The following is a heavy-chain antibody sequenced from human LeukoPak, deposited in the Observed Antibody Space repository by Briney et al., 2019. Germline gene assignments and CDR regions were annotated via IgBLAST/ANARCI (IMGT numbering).Heavy chain of an antibody. D-gene: IGHD6-6*01. V-gene: IGHV3-7*01. Sequence: PGGSLRLSCAASGFTFSTYWMSWVRQAPGKGLEWVANIKQDGSEKYYVDSVKGRFTISRDNTKNSLYLQMNSLRAEDTAVYYCASRSSVPCTGPGWGQGTLVTVSS. CDR2: IKQDGSEK. CDR1: GFTFSTYW. CDR3: ASRSSVPCTGPG. J-gene: IGHJ4*02.